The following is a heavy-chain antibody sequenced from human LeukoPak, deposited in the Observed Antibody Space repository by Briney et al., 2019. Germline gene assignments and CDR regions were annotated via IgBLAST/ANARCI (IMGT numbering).Heavy chain of an antibody. D-gene: IGHD6-19*01. CDR2: ISYDGSNK. V-gene: IGHV3-30-3*01. CDR1: GFTFSSYA. CDR3: TRDPRQYSSGWYYFDY. J-gene: IGHJ4*02. Sequence: GRSLRLSCAASGFTFSSYAMHWVRQAPGKGLEWVAVISYDGSNKYYADSVKGRFTISRDDSKNTLYLQMNSLRAEDTAVYYCTRDPRQYSSGWYYFDYWGQGTLVTVSS.